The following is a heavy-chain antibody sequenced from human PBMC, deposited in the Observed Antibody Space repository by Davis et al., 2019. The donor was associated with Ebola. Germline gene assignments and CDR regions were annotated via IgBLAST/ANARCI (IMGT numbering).Heavy chain of an antibody. V-gene: IGHV3-30*18. CDR3: AKGDRTPLYYDTSDDY. D-gene: IGHD3-22*01. CDR1: GFTFSSYG. CDR2: ISYDGSNK. J-gene: IGHJ4*02. Sequence: GESLKISCAASGFTFSSYGMHWVRQAPGKGLEWVAVISYDGSNKYYADSVKGRFTISRDNSKNTLYLQMHSLRAEDTAIYYCAKGDRTPLYYDTSDDYWGQGTLVTVSS.